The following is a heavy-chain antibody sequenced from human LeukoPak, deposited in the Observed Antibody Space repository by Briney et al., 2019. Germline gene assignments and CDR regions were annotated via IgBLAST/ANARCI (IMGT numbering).Heavy chain of an antibody. V-gene: IGHV1-46*01. J-gene: IGHJ4*02. CDR3: ARDQILVDSSGYYYLLDY. D-gene: IGHD3-22*01. CDR2: INPSGGST. Sequence: ASVKVSCKASGYTFTSYYMPWVRQAPGQGLEWMGIINPSGGSTSSAQKFQGRVTMTRDTSTSTVYMELSSLRSEDTAVYYCARDQILVDSSGYYYLLDYWGQGTLVTVSS. CDR1: GYTFTSYY.